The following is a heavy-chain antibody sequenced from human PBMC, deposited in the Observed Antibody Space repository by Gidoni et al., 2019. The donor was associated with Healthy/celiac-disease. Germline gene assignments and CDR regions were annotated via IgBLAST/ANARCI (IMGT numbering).Heavy chain of an antibody. CDR1: GGSISSSSYY. CDR3: ASGPAWLDHGWFDP. V-gene: IGHV4-39*07. CDR2: IYYSGST. J-gene: IGHJ5*02. Sequence: QLQLQESGPGLVKPSETLSLTCTVSGGSISSSSYYWGWIRQPPGKGLEWIGSIYYSGSTYYNPSLKSRVTISVDTSKNQFSLKLSSVTAADTAVYYCASGPAWLDHGWFDPWGQGTLVTVSS. D-gene: IGHD6-19*01.